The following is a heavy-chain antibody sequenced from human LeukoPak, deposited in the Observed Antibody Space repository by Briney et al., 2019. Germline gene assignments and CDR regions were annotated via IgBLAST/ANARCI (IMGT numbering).Heavy chain of an antibody. CDR1: GGSITSSYNY. J-gene: IGHJ1*01. V-gene: IGHV4-39*01. CDR2: FYSTGTT. Sequence: SETLSLTCTVSGGSITSSYNYWGWIRQPPGKGLEWLGGFYSTGTTYYNPSLKSRVTISVDTSKNQFSLKLRSVTAADTAVYYCAGRGQRYFRDWGQGTLVTVSS. CDR3: AGRGQRYFRD. D-gene: IGHD3-9*01.